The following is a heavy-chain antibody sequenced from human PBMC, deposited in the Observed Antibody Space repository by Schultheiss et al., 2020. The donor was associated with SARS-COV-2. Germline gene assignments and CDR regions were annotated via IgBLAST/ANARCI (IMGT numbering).Heavy chain of an antibody. CDR1: GGTFSSYA. D-gene: IGHD3-22*01. Sequence: SVKVSCKASGGTFSSYAISWVRQAPGQGLEWMGGIIPIFGTANYAQKFQGRVTMTTDTSTSTAYMELRSLRSDDTAVYYCARAENYYDSSGYYFARDYWGQGTLVTVSS. CDR2: IIPIFGTA. CDR3: ARAENYYDSSGYYFARDY. J-gene: IGHJ4*02. V-gene: IGHV1-69*05.